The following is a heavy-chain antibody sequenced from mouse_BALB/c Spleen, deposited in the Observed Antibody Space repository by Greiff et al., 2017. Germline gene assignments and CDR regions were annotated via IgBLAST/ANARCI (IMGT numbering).Heavy chain of an antibody. V-gene: IGHV1-87*01. D-gene: IGHD2-1*01. CDR2: IYPGDGDT. CDR1: GYTFTSYW. J-gene: IGHJ3*01. CDR3: ARSSHGNLFAY. Sequence: VQLQQSGAELARPGASVKLSCKASGYTFTSYWMQWVKQRPGQGLEWIGAIYPGDGDTRYTQKFKGKATLTADKSSSTAYMQLSSLASEDSAVYYCARSSHGNLFAYWGQGTLVTVSA.